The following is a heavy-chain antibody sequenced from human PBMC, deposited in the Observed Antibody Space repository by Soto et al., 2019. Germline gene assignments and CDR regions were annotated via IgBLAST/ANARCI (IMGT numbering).Heavy chain of an antibody. CDR3: TSSAFIDYGCYYGIDV. CDR1: GFTFSGSA. Sequence: EVQLVESGGGLVQPGGSLKLSCAASGFTFSGSAMHWVRQASGKGLEWVGRIRNKANSYAKAYAASVQVRFTISIDNSKNTAYMQMKSLKTEDAAVYYCTSSAFIDYGCYYGIDVWGQGTTVTVSS. CDR2: IRNKANSYAK. J-gene: IGHJ6*02. V-gene: IGHV3-73*02. D-gene: IGHD4-17*01.